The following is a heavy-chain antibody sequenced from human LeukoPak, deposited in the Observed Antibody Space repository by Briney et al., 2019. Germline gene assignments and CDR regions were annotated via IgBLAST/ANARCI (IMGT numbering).Heavy chain of an antibody. Sequence: GGSLRLSCAASGFTFSSYGMHWVRQAPGKGLEWVAVISYDGSNKYYADSVKGRFTISRDNSKNTLHLQMNSLRAEDTAVYYCAKVLAACFDYWGQGTLVTVSS. CDR1: GFTFSSYG. J-gene: IGHJ4*02. V-gene: IGHV3-30*18. D-gene: IGHD2-8*02. CDR2: ISYDGSNK. CDR3: AKVLAACFDY.